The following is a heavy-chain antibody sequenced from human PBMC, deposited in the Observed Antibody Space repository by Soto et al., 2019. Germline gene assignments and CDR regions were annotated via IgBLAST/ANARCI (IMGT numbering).Heavy chain of an antibody. J-gene: IGHJ4*02. CDR1: GGSLSGYY. CDR3: AGPLDSGSACYPAYSFES. D-gene: IGHD2-21*02. CDR2: INHSGST. Sequence: SETLSLTCSVYGGSLSGYYWNWIRQPPGKGLEWIGKINHSGSTYNPSLKTRVTISLDTSKNKFSLTRSSVTAAHTAVYCCAGPLDSGSACYPAYSFESWGQGTLVTVAS. V-gene: IGHV4-34*01.